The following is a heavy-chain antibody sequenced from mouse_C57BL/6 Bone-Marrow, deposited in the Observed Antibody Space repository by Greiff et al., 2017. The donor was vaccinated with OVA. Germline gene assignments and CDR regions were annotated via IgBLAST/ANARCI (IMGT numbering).Heavy chain of an antibody. Sequence: EVQLQQSGPGLVKPSQTVFLTCTVTGISITTGNYRWSWIRQFPGNKLEWIGYLYYSGTITYNPSLTSRTTITRNTPKNQFFLEMNSLTAEDPATYYCARGFLHYFDYWGQGTTLTVSS. V-gene: IGHV3-5*01. CDR2: LYYSGTI. CDR1: GISITTGNYR. D-gene: IGHD6-1*01. J-gene: IGHJ2*01. CDR3: ARGFLHYFDY.